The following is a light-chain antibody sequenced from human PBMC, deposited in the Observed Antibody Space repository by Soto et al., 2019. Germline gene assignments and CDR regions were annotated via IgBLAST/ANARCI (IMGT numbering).Light chain of an antibody. CDR2: GAS. CDR3: QQHGSSSWT. V-gene: IGKV3-20*01. Sequence: IVLTQSPGTLSLSPGERATLSCRASQSVSGSYLAWYQQKPGQAPRLLIYGASSRATGISDRFRGSGSGTDFTLNISRLEPEDFAVYYCQQHGSSSWTFGQGTKVEIK. J-gene: IGKJ1*01. CDR1: QSVSGSY.